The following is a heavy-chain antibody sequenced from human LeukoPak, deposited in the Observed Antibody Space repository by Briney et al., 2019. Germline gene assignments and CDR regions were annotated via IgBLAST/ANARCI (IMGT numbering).Heavy chain of an antibody. Sequence: SETLSLTCTVSGGSISSYYWSWIRQPPGKGLEWIGYIYYSGSTNYNPSLKSRVTISVDTSKNQFSLKLSSVTAADTAVYYCARDHYGGNPGHWYFDLWGRGTLVTVSS. CDR3: ARDHYGGNPGHWYFDL. J-gene: IGHJ2*01. CDR2: IYYSGST. CDR1: GGSISSYY. D-gene: IGHD4-17*01. V-gene: IGHV4-59*12.